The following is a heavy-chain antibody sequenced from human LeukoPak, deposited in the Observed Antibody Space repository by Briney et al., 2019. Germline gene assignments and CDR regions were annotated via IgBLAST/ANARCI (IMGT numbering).Heavy chain of an antibody. V-gene: IGHV4-59*08. Sequence: KPSETLSLTCTVSGGSISSYYWSWIRQPPGKGLEWIGYIYYSGSTNYNPSLKSRVTISVDTSKNQFSLKLSSVTAADTAVYYCARRSLSRTTGTTRLDAFDIWGQGTMVTVSS. J-gene: IGHJ3*02. D-gene: IGHD1-1*01. CDR1: GGSISSYY. CDR3: ARRSLSRTTGTTRLDAFDI. CDR2: IYYSGST.